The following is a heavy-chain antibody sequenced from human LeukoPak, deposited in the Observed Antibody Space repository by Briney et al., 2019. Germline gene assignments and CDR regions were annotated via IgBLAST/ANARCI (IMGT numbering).Heavy chain of an antibody. J-gene: IGHJ4*02. V-gene: IGHV1-2*02. CDR2: INPYSGDT. Sequence: SSVKVSCKASGYTFTGYYIHWVRQAPGQGLEWMGWINPYSGDTNSAQKFQGRVTMTRDTSISTAYMELSRLRSDDTAVYYCARVTYDSGGYYLDYWGQGTLVTVSS. D-gene: IGHD3-22*01. CDR1: GYTFTGYY. CDR3: ARVTYDSGGYYLDY.